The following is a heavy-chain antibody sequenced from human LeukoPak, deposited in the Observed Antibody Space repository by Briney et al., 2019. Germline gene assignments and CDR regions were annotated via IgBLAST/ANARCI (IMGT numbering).Heavy chain of an antibody. D-gene: IGHD3-10*01. V-gene: IGHV3-23*01. CDR2: ISGSGGST. Sequence: GGSLRLSCAASGFTFSSYAMSWVRQAPGKGLEWVSAISGSGGSTYYADSVKGRFTISRDNSKNTLYLQMNSLRAEDTAVYYCARDIWLGNAFDIWGQGTMVTVSS. CDR1: GFTFSSYA. CDR3: ARDIWLGNAFDI. J-gene: IGHJ3*02.